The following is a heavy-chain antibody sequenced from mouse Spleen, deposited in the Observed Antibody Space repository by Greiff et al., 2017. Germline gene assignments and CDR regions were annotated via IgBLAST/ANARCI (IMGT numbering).Heavy chain of an antibody. J-gene: IGHJ4*01. V-gene: IGHV5-17*01. CDR1: GFTFSDYG. Sequence: EVMLVESGGGLVKPGGSLKLSCAASGFTFSDYGMHWVRQAPEKGLEWVAYISSGSSTIYYADIVKGRFTISRDNAKNTLFLQMTSLRSEDTAMYYCARRGYYENYYAMDYWGQGTSVTVSS. CDR2: ISSGSSTI. CDR3: ARRGYYENYYAMDY. D-gene: IGHD2-3*01.